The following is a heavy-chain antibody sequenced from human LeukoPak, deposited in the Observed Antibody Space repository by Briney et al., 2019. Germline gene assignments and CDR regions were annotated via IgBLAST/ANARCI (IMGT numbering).Heavy chain of an antibody. CDR3: ARGAYSSSFYYYYMDV. D-gene: IGHD6-13*01. Sequence: ASVKVSCKASGYTFTSYDINWVRQATGQGLKWMGWMNPNSGNTGYAQKFQGRVTMTRNTSISTAYMELSSLRSEDTAVYYCARGAYSSSFYYYYMDVWGKGTTVTVSS. CDR2: MNPNSGNT. J-gene: IGHJ6*03. CDR1: GYTFTSYD. V-gene: IGHV1-8*01.